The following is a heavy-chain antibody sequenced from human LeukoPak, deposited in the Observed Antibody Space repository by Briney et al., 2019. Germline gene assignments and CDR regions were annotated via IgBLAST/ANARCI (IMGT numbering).Heavy chain of an antibody. J-gene: IGHJ6*03. Sequence: GASVKVSCKASGGTFSSYAISWVRQAPGQGLEWMGGIIPIFGTANYAQKFQGRVTITTDESTSTAYMELSSLRSEDTAVYYCARDQMGHRAPGYYYYMDVWGKGTTVTVSS. D-gene: IGHD5-24*01. CDR2: IIPIFGTA. CDR1: GGTFSSYA. V-gene: IGHV1-69*05. CDR3: ARDQMGHRAPGYYYYMDV.